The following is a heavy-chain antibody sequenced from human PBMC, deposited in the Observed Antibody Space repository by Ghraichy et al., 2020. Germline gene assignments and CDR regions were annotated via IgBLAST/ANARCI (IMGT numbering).Heavy chain of an antibody. CDR2: IWYDGSKK. Sequence: GGSLRLSCAASGFTFSSYGMHWVRQAPGKGLEWVAVIWYDGSKKYYADSVKSRFTISRDNSKNTMYLQMNSLRAEDTAVYYCARDLAYLGVIGYYGMDVWGQGTTVTVSS. V-gene: IGHV3-33*01. CDR1: GFTFSSYG. D-gene: IGHD2-21*01. J-gene: IGHJ6*02. CDR3: ARDLAYLGVIGYYGMDV.